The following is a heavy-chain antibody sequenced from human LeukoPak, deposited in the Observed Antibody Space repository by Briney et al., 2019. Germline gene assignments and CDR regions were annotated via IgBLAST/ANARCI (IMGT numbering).Heavy chain of an antibody. V-gene: IGHV4-59*01. CDR2: IYYSGST. D-gene: IGHD6-6*01. CDR1: GGSISNYY. Sequence: LETLSLTCTVSGGSISNYYWSWIRQPPGKGLEWIGYIYYSGSTKYNPSLKSRVTISVDTSKNRFSLRLSSVTAADTAVYYCARDWGVSARPGYMDVWGKGTTVTVSS. CDR3: ARDWGVSARPGYMDV. J-gene: IGHJ6*03.